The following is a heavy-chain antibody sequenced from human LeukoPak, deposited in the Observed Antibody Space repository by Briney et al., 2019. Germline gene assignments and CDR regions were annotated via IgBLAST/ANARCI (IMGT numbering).Heavy chain of an antibody. D-gene: IGHD3-22*01. J-gene: IGHJ3*02. CDR1: GYTLTELS. Sequence: ASVKVSCKVSGYTLTELSMHWVRQAPGKGLEWMGGFDPEDGETIYAQKFQGRVTMTEDTSTDTAYMELSSLRSEDTAVYYCATDYYDSSGYHRASAFDIWGQGTMVTVSS. CDR2: FDPEDGET. CDR3: ATDYYDSSGYHRASAFDI. V-gene: IGHV1-24*01.